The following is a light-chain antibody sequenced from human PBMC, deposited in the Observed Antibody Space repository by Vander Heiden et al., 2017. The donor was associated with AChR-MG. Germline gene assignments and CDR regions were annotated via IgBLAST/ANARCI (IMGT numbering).Light chain of an antibody. CDR3: CSYACSSTLV. V-gene: IGLV2-23*02. CDR2: EVS. J-gene: IGLJ3*02. Sequence: SALTQPASVSGSPGQSITISFVSWYQQHPGKAHNLMIYEVSKRPSVVANRFSGSKSGNTASLTISGLQAEDEADYYCCSYACSSTLVFGGGTKLTVL.